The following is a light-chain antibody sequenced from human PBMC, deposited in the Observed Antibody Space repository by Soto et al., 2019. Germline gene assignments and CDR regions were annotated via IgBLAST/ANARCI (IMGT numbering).Light chain of an antibody. J-gene: IGLJ2*01. Sequence: QSALTQPRSVSGSPGQSVTISCTGTSSDVGGYNHVSWYQQHPGKAPKLMIYEVSNRPSGVSNRFSGSKSGNTASLTISGLQAEDEADYYCSSYTSSSTVVFGGGTKLTVL. CDR2: EVS. V-gene: IGLV2-14*01. CDR3: SSYTSSSTVV. CDR1: SSDVGGYNH.